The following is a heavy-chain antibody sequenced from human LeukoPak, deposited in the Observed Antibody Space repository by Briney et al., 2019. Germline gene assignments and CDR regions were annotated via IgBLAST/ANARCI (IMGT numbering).Heavy chain of an antibody. V-gene: IGHV4-34*01. CDR3: ARTQMTTVTTESVGRYYYYMDV. CDR2: INHSGST. D-gene: IGHD4-17*01. Sequence: PSETLSLTCAVYGGSFSGYYWSWIRQPPGKGLEWIGEINHSGSTNYNPSLKSRVTISVDTSKNQFSLKLSSVTAADTAVYYCARTQMTTVTTESVGRYYYYMDVWGKGTTVTISS. J-gene: IGHJ6*03. CDR1: GGSFSGYY.